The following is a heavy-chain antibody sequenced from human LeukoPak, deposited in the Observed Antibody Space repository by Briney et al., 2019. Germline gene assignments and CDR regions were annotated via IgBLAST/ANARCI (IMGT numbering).Heavy chain of an antibody. V-gene: IGHV4-4*07. Sequence: SETLSLTCTVSGGSISSYYWSWIRQPAGKGLEWIGRIYTSGSTNYNPSLKSRVTMSVDTSKNQFSLKLSSVTAANTAVYYCARDPGPYCSGGSCYRPVGYYYYGMDVWGQGTTVTVSS. CDR3: ARDPGPYCSGGSCYRPVGYYYYGMDV. J-gene: IGHJ6*02. CDR1: GGSISSYY. D-gene: IGHD2-15*01. CDR2: IYTSGST.